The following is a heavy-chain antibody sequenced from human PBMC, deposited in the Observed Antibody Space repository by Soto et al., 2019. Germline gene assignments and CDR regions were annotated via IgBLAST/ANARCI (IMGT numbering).Heavy chain of an antibody. V-gene: IGHV1-69*02. J-gene: IGHJ5*02. CDR2: IVPILGIA. D-gene: IGHD2-2*01. CDR1: GYTLAELS. CDR3: AGGPIVPAAMGWFDP. Sequence: SVKVSCKVSGYTLAELSMHWVRQAPGKGLEWMGRIVPILGIANYAQKFQGRVTITADKSTSTAYMELSSLRSEDTAVYYCAGGPIVPAAMGWFDPWGQGTLVTVSS.